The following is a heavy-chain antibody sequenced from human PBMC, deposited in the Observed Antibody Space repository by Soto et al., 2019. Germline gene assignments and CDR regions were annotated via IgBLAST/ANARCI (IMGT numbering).Heavy chain of an antibody. D-gene: IGHD2-21*02. CDR2: IVPIFNIT. V-gene: IGHV1-69*01. CDR3: TASEVRQYWYFNL. CDR1: GGTFNSYA. J-gene: IGHJ2*01. Sequence: QVQLVQSGAEVKKSGSSVSVSCKPSGGTFNSYAFSWVRQAPGQGLEWMGGIVPIFNITNFAQKFQDRLTLFADESTATAYMQLGSLRSEDTAVFYCTASEVRQYWYFNLWGRGTQVTFSS.